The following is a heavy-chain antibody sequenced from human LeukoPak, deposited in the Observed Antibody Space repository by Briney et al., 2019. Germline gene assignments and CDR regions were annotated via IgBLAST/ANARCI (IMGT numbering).Heavy chain of an antibody. V-gene: IGHV1-46*01. CDR2: INPSGGST. Sequence: AASVKVSCRASGYTFTSYYMHWVRQAPGQGLEWMGIINPSGGSTSYAQKFQGRVTMTRDTSTSTVYMELSSLRSEDTAVYYCARKGFLTYTFDYWGQGTLVTVSS. J-gene: IGHJ4*02. CDR1: GYTFTSYY. D-gene: IGHD2-2*02. CDR3: ARKGFLTYTFDY.